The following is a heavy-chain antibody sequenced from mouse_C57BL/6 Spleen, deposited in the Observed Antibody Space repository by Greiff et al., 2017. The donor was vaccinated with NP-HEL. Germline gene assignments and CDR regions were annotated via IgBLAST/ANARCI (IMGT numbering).Heavy chain of an antibody. V-gene: IGHV1-55*01. CDR1: GYTFTSYW. D-gene: IGHD4-1*01. J-gene: IGHJ2*01. Sequence: QVQLKQPGAELVKPGASVKMSCKASGYTFTSYWITWVKQRPGQGLEWIGDIYPGSGSTNYNEKFKSKATLTVDKSSSTAYMQLSSLTSEDSAVYYCAGSGAGTGDYGGQGTTLTVSS. CDR3: AGSGAGTGDY. CDR2: IYPGSGST.